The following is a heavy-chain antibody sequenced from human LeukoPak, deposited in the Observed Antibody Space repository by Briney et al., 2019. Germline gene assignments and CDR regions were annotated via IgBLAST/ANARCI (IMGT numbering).Heavy chain of an antibody. CDR3: AGDPYYDILTGYLIRGTFDI. V-gene: IGHV4-4*07. J-gene: IGHJ3*02. Sequence: SETLSLTCTVSGDSIGSYYWSWIRQSAGKGLEWIGRMYTSGTTDYNPSLKSRVTMSVDTSKSQFSLKLNSVTAADTAVYYCAGDPYYDILTGYLIRGTFDIWGLGTMVTVSS. CDR1: GDSIGSYY. CDR2: MYTSGTT. D-gene: IGHD3-9*01.